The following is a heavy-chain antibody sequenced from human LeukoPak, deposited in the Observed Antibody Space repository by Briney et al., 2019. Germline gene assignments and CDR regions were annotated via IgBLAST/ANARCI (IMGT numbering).Heavy chain of an antibody. CDR1: GFTFSNYF. CDR3: ASSITILRVVIPYFDY. J-gene: IGHJ4*02. V-gene: IGHV3-21*01. Sequence: GGSLRLSCAASGFTFSNYFMNWVRRAPGKGLEWVSSISSSSSYIYYADSVKGRFTISRDNAKNSLYLQMNSLRAEDTAVYYCASSITILRVVIPYFDYWGQGTLVTVSS. CDR2: ISSSSSYI. D-gene: IGHD3-10*01.